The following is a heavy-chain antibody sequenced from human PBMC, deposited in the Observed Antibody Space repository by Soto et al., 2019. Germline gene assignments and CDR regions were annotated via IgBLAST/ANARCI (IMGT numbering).Heavy chain of an antibody. J-gene: IGHJ6*02. CDR2: MYNTGST. CDR3: ARDLWGYCGADCYPLDV. D-gene: IGHD2-21*02. V-gene: IGHV4-59*01. Sequence: QVRLQESGPGLVKPSETLSLTCAVSGGSISRYYWSWIRQPPRKGLEWIGYMYNTGSTIYNPSLKSRVTISVDTSKNQFSLKLNSVTAADTAVYYCARDLWGYCGADCYPLDVWGQGTTVTVSS. CDR1: GGSISRYY.